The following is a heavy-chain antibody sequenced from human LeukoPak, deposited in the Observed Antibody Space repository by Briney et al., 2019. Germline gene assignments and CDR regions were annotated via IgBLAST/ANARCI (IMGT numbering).Heavy chain of an antibody. D-gene: IGHD3-10*01. CDR1: GFTFDDYA. J-gene: IGHJ4*02. V-gene: IGHV3-43*02. CDR2: ISGDGGST. Sequence: TGGSLRLSCAASGFTFDDYAMHWVRQAPGKGLEWASLISGDGGSTYYADSVKGRFTISRDNSKNSLYLQMNSLSTEDTALYYCAKDDLWFGDTHWGQGTLVTVSS. CDR3: AKDDLWFGDTH.